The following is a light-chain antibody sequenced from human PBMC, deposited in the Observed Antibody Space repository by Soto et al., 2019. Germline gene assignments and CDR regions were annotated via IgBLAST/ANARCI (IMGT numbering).Light chain of an antibody. J-gene: IGKJ5*01. CDR1: QSISSY. CDR2: AAS. CDR3: HSRA. Sequence: DIQMTQSPSSLSASVGDRVTITCRASQSISSYLNWYQQKPGKAPKLLIYAASSLQSGVPSRFSGSGSGTEFTLTISSLQPEDFATYFCHSRAFGQGTRLEIK. V-gene: IGKV1-39*01.